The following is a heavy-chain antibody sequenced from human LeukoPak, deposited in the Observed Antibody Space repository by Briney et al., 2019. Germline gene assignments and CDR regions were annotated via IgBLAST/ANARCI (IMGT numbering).Heavy chain of an antibody. CDR1: GYTFTSYG. J-gene: IGHJ3*02. V-gene: IGHV1-18*01. Sequence: ASVKVSCKAPGYTFTSYGISWVRQAPGQGLEWMGWISAYNGNTNYAQKLQGRVTMTTDTSTSTAYMELRSLRSDDTALYYCARDHFRAVDAFDIWGQGTMVTVSS. CDR3: ARDHFRAVDAFDI. CDR2: ISAYNGNT. D-gene: IGHD3-3*02.